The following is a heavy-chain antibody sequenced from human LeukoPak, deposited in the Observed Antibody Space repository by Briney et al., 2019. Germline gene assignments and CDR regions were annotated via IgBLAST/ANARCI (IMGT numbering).Heavy chain of an antibody. J-gene: IGHJ4*02. CDR3: AMDSYGPDDY. V-gene: IGHV3-48*04. Sequence: GGSLRLSCAASGFTFSTYSMTWVRQAPGKGLEWVSYISSYSSTIYYADSVKGRFTISRDNAKNSLYLQMNSLRAEDTAVYYCAMDSYGPDDYWGQGTLVTVSS. CDR2: ISSYSSTI. CDR1: GFTFSTYS. D-gene: IGHD5-18*01.